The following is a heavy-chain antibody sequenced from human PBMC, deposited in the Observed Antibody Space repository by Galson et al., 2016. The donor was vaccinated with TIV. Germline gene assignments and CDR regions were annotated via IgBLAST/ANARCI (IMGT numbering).Heavy chain of an antibody. J-gene: IGHJ4*02. CDR1: GYSFTSFW. CDR2: MYSADSDI. CDR3: ARAPGYSGFSYGYFDT. Sequence: QSGAEVTKPGESLRISCKASGYSFTSFWIAWVRRMPGKGLEWVGIMYSADSDIKYSPSFQGQVTISADAAISTAYLEWSSLQASDTAIYYCARAPGYSGFSYGYFDTWGQGTQVTVSS. D-gene: IGHD5-18*01. V-gene: IGHV5-51*03.